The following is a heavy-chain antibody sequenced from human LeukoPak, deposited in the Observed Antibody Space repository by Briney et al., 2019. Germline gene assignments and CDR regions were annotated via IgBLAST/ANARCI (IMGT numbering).Heavy chain of an antibody. D-gene: IGHD3-9*01. J-gene: IGHJ6*04. CDR1: GYTFTSYG. CDR2: ISAYNGNT. CDR3: AGGLRYFDWQNDYYYGMDV. Sequence: ASVKLSCKAPGYTFTSYGISWVRQAPGQGLEWMGWISAYNGNTNYAQKLQGRVTMTTDTSTSTDYMELRSLRSDDTAVYYCAGGLRYFDWQNDYYYGMDVWGKGTTVTVSS. V-gene: IGHV1-18*04.